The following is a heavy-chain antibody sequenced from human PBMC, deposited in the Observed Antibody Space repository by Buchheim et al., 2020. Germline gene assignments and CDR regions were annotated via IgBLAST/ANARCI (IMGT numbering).Heavy chain of an antibody. V-gene: IGHV3-23*01. CDR3: ARVGFSNGGYYYYGMDV. Sequence: EVQLLESGGDLVQPGGSLRLSCTASGFTFSSYAMSWVRQVPGKGLEWVSTFSGNVFTTYHADSVKGRFTISRDNAPHSLYLQMNSVRAEDTAVYYCARVGFSNGGYYYYGMDVWGQGTT. CDR2: FSGNVFTT. CDR1: GFTFSSYA. J-gene: IGHJ6*02. D-gene: IGHD3-16*01.